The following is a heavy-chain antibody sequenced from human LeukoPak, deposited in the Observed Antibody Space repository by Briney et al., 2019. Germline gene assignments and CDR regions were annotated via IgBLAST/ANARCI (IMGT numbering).Heavy chain of an antibody. V-gene: IGHV3-7*01. D-gene: IGHD6-6*01. Sequence: GGTLRLSCAASGFTFSSYGMSWVRQAPGKGLEWVANIKQDGRTKYYVDSVQGRFTISRDNARNSLYLQMNNLRAEDTALYYCTRDHSSSSGLDFWGQGSLVTVSS. J-gene: IGHJ4*02. CDR1: GFTFSSYG. CDR3: TRDHSSSSGLDF. CDR2: IKQDGRTK.